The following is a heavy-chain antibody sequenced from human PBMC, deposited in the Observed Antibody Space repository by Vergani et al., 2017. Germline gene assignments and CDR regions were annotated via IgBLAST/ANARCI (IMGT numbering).Heavy chain of an antibody. V-gene: IGHV4-59*01. Sequence: QVQLQESGPGLVKPSETLSLTCPVPGGSISSYYWSWSRQPPGKGLEWIGYVYHNGSTNYNPSLKSRVTIAIHTSKNQFSLNLSSVTAPDADVYYCARELQVRNGIDPWGQGTLVTVSS. D-gene: IGHD2-15*01. CDR2: VYHNGST. J-gene: IGHJ5*02. CDR3: ARELQVRNGIDP. CDR1: GGSISSYY.